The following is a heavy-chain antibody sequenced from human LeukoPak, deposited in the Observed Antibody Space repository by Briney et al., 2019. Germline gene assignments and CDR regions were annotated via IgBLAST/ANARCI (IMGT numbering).Heavy chain of an antibody. CDR2: INLRSGAT. Sequence: ASVKGSCKTSGYSFTGQYMHWVRQAPGEGGEWMGRINLRSGATNYAQKFQDRVTAPRDTSITTVYIEVSRLRSDDTAVYYCRLVTTGDYWGQGTLVTVSS. CDR3: RLVTTGDY. J-gene: IGHJ4*02. V-gene: IGHV1-2*06. D-gene: IGHD3-9*01. CDR1: GYSFTGQY.